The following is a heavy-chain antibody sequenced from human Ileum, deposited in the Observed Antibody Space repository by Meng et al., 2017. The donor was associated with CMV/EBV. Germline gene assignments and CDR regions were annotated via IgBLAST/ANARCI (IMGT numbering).Heavy chain of an antibody. CDR3: AKDWRTTNWFADN. CDR1: GFTFINFH. CDR2: ISTPSNDI. Sequence: GESLHISCASSGFTFINFHMHWVRQAPGQGLAWVSSISTPSNDIYYAAAVNGRFTNSRDNAKNSVSLLMTSLTAEDTAVYYCAKDWRTTNWFADNWGQGTLVTGYS. V-gene: IGHV3-21*06. J-gene: IGHJ4*02. D-gene: IGHD2/OR15-2a*01.